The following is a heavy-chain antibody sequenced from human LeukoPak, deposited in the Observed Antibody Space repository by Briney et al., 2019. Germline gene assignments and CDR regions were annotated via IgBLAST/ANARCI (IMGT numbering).Heavy chain of an antibody. J-gene: IGHJ4*02. D-gene: IGHD3-16*01. CDR2: ISYDGSNK. CDR1: GFTFSSYG. V-gene: IGHV3-30*18. Sequence: GGSLRLSCAASGFTFSSYGMHWVRQAPGKGLEWVAVISYDGSNKYYADSVKGRFTISRDNSKNTLYLQMNSLRAEDTAVYYYAKDGVHDYWGQGTLVTVSS. CDR3: AKDGVHDY.